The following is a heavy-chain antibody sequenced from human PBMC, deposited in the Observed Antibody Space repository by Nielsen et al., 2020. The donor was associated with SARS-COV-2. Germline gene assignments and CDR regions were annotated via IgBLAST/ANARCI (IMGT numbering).Heavy chain of an antibody. CDR1: GFTFDDHA. CDR2: ISWNSGSI. Sequence: GGSLRLSCAASGFTFDDHAMHWVRQAPGKSLEWVSGISWNSGSIAYADSVKGRFTISRDNAKSSLYLQMNSLKPEDTAVYYCVKGVGDLVTPYWYFDVWGRGTLVTVSS. D-gene: IGHD4-17*01. V-gene: IGHV3-9*01. CDR3: VKGVGDLVTPYWYFDV. J-gene: IGHJ2*01.